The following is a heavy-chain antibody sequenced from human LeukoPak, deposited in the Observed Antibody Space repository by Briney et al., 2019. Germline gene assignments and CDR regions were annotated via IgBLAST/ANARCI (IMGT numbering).Heavy chain of an antibody. CDR3: ARHDYGD. CDR1: GYTFSNFW. J-gene: IGHJ4*02. V-gene: IGHV3-7*02. D-gene: IGHD4-17*01. CDR2: IKHDGSEK. Sequence: GGSLRLSCAASGYTFSNFWMSWVRQAPGKGLEWVANIKHDGSEKYYVDSVKGRFTVSRDDAKNSLYLQMNSLRAEDTAVYYCARHDYGDLGQGTLVTVSS.